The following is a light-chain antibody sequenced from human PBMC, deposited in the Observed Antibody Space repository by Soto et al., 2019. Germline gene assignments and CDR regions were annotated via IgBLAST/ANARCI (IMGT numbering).Light chain of an antibody. CDR3: LQGTHWPWT. CDR1: QSLVYSDGNTY. J-gene: IGKJ1*01. V-gene: IGKV2-30*01. Sequence: DVVMTQSPLSLPVTLGQPASISCRSSQSLVYSDGNTYLNWFQQRPGQSPRRLIYRVSNRDSGGPGKINGSWSGHYFTPNISRVEGEDVGVYYCLQGTHWPWTFGQGTKVEIK. CDR2: RVS.